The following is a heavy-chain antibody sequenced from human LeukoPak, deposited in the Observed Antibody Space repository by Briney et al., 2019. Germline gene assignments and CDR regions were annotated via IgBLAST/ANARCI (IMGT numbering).Heavy chain of an antibody. CDR3: ARDSSGYYSYWYFDL. CDR1: GGSISSGGYY. CDR2: IYYSGST. D-gene: IGHD3-22*01. V-gene: IGHV4-31*03. Sequence: SQTLSLTCTVSGGSISSGGYYWSWIRQHPGKGLEWIGYIYYSGSTYYNPSLKSRVTISVDTSKNQFSLKLSSVTAADTAVYYCARDSSGYYSYWYFDLWGRGTLVTVSS. J-gene: IGHJ2*01.